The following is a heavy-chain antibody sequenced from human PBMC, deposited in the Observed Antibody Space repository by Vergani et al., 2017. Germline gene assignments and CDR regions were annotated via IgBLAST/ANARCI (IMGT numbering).Heavy chain of an antibody. J-gene: IGHJ3*02. CDR2: ISAYNGNT. V-gene: IGHV1-18*01. CDR3: ARDRTQWELLHGADAFDI. CDR1: GYTFTSYG. D-gene: IGHD1-26*01. Sequence: QVQLVQSGAEVKKPGASVKVSCKASGYTFTSYGISWVRQAPGQGLEWMGWISAYNGNTNYAQKLQGRVTMTTDTSTSTAYMELRSLRSDDTAVYYCARDRTQWELLHGADAFDIWGQGTMVTVSS.